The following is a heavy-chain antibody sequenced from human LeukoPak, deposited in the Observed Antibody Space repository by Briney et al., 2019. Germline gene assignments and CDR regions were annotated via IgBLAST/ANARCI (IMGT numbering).Heavy chain of an antibody. CDR3: ARDGSTLAAFDI. D-gene: IGHD2-2*01. Sequence: EGSLRLSCAASGFTFSSYSMNWVRQAPGKGLEWVSSISSSSSYIYYADSVKGRFTISRDNAKNSLYLQMNSLRAEDTAVYYCARDGSTLAAFDIWGQGTMVTVSS. V-gene: IGHV3-21*01. CDR2: ISSSSSYI. J-gene: IGHJ3*02. CDR1: GFTFSSYS.